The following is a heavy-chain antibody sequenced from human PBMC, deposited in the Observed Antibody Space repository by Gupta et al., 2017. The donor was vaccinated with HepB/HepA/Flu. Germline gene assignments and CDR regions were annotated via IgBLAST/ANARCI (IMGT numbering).Heavy chain of an antibody. Sequence: EVQLVESGVGLVQPGGSLRLYCAAPGFTFSPYWMSWVRQAPGKGLEWVANIKQDGSEKYYVDSVKGRFTISRDNAKNSLYLQMNSLRADDTAVYYCARGPRGVVIHFDYWGQGTLVTVSS. J-gene: IGHJ4*02. CDR1: GFTFSPYW. V-gene: IGHV3-7*04. CDR2: IKQDGSEK. D-gene: IGHD3-3*01. CDR3: ARGPRGVVIHFDY.